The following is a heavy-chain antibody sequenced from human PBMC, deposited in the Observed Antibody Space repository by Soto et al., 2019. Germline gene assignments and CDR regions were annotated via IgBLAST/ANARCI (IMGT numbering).Heavy chain of an antibody. CDR2: MIPIFGTA. J-gene: IGHJ4*02. CDR3: ARGLLDSDGFYCFYY. V-gene: IGHV1-69*13. Sequence: SVKVSCKASGGTFISYAISRLQQPPAPGLEWMGGMIPIFGTANYAQQLQGRVTFSADECTSTAYLELSSVRSEDTGVYYCARGLLDSDGFYCFYYWGPGTLVNVSS. CDR1: GGTFISYA. D-gene: IGHD5-18*01.